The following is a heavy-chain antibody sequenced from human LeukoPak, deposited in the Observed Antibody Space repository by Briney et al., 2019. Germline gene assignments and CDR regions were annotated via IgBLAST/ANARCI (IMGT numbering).Heavy chain of an antibody. V-gene: IGHV1-8*03. CDR1: GYTFTSYD. CDR2: MNPSSGNT. Sequence: ASVKVSCKASGYTFTSYDINWVRQATGQGLEWMGWMNPSSGNTGYAQKFQGRVTITRNTSISTAYMELSSLRSEDTAVYYCARVRVVVPAADPGAFDPWGQGTLVTVSS. CDR3: ARVRVVVPAADPGAFDP. D-gene: IGHD2-2*01. J-gene: IGHJ5*02.